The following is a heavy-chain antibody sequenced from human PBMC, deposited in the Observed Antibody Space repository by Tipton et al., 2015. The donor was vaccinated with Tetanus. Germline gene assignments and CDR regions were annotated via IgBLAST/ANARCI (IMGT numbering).Heavy chain of an antibody. V-gene: IGHV4-59*01. D-gene: IGHD3-10*01. CDR1: GGSISSYY. CDR3: ARYYYGSGSYDY. Sequence: TLSLTCTVSGGSISSYYWSWIRQPPGKGLEWIGYIYYSGSTNYNPSLKSRVTMSVDTSKNQFSLNLSSVTAADTAVYYCARYYYGSGSYDYWGQGTLVTVSS. J-gene: IGHJ4*02. CDR2: IYYSGST.